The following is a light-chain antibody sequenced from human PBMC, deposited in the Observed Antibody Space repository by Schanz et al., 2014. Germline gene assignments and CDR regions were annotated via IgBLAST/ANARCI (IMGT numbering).Light chain of an antibody. CDR1: SSDVGGDNF. V-gene: IGLV2-8*01. Sequence: QSALTQPPSASGSPGQSVTISCTGTSSDVGGDNFVSWYQQHPGKAPKLMIYEINKRPSGVPDRFSGSKSGNTASLTVSGLQAEDEADYYCSSYAGSNIWVFGGGTKLTVL. J-gene: IGLJ3*02. CDR3: SSYAGSNIWV. CDR2: EIN.